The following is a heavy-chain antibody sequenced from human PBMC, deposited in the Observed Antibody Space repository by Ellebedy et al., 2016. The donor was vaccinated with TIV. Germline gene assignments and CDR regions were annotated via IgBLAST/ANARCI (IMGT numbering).Heavy chain of an antibody. Sequence: GSLRLSCTVSGSSISDYYWTWIRQPPGKGLEWIGYIYYTIGSSNYSPSLTSRVTISVDTSKNQVSLKLSSVTAADTAVYYCARHIVVPTPGFEYWGQGALVTVSS. J-gene: IGHJ4*02. CDR2: IYYTIGSS. CDR1: GSSISDYY. CDR3: ARHIVVPTPGFEY. V-gene: IGHV4-59*08. D-gene: IGHD1-26*01.